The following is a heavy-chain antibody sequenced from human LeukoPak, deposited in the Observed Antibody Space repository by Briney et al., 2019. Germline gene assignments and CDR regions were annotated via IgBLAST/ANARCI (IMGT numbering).Heavy chain of an antibody. CDR1: GYTFTGYY. V-gene: IGHV1-2*02. J-gene: IGHJ4*02. D-gene: IGHD3-22*01. CDR3: ARGGTYYYDSSGYLDY. CDR2: INPNSGGT. Sequence: ASVKVSCKASGYTFTGYYMRWVRQAPGQGLEWMGWINPNSGGTNYAQKFQGRVTMTRDTSISTAYMELSRLRSDDTAVYYCARGGTYYYDSSGYLDYWGQGTLVTVSS.